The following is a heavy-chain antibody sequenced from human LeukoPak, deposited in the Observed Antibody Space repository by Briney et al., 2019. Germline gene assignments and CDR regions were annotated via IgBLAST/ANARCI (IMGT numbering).Heavy chain of an antibody. CDR2: IYNSGST. Sequence: PETLSLTCTVSGGSISSYYWSWIRQPPGKGLEWIGYIYNSGSTKYNPSLKSRVTISVDTSKNHFSLKLSSVTAADTAVYYCARDTDSSGYYDYWGQGTLVTVSS. V-gene: IGHV4-59*01. CDR3: ARDTDSSGYYDY. CDR1: GGSISSYY. J-gene: IGHJ4*02. D-gene: IGHD3-22*01.